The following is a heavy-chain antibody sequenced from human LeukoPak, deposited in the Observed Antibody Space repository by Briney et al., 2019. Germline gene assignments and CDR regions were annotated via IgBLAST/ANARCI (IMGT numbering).Heavy chain of an antibody. CDR2: ISAYNGNT. J-gene: IGHJ6*02. CDR3: ARDARITMVRGVQYYYYGMDV. D-gene: IGHD3-10*01. CDR1: GYTFTSYG. V-gene: IGHV1-18*01. Sequence: ASVKVSCKASGYTFTSYGISWVRQAPGQGLEWMGWISAYNGNTNYAQKLQGRVTMTTDTSTSTAYMELRSLRSDDTAVYYCARDARITMVRGVQYYYYGMDVWGQGTTVTVSS.